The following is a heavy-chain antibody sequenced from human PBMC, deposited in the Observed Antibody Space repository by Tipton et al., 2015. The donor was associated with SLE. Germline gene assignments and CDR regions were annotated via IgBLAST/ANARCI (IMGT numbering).Heavy chain of an antibody. CDR3: ARDVSSGWYRD. V-gene: IGHV4-39*07. Sequence: TLSLTCTVSGGSISSSSSYWGWIRQPPGKGLEWIGSIYHSGSTYYNPSLKSRVTISVDTSKNQFSLKLSSVTAADTAVYYCARDVSSGWYRDWGQGTLVTVSS. CDR2: IYHSGST. CDR1: GGSISSSSSY. J-gene: IGHJ4*02. D-gene: IGHD6-19*01.